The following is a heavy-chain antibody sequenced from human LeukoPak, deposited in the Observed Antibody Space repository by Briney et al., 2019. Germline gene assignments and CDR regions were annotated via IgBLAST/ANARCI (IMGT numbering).Heavy chain of an antibody. J-gene: IGHJ4*02. CDR2: ISGSGGST. V-gene: IGHV3-23*01. CDR3: AKSIRYSSWYYFDY. D-gene: IGHD6-13*01. CDR1: GLTFSSYA. Sequence: GGSLRLSCAASGLTFSSYAMSWVRQAPGKGLEWVSAISGSGGSTYYADSVKGRFTISRDNSKNTLYLQMNSLRAEDTAVYYCAKSIRYSSWYYFDYWGQGTLVTVSS.